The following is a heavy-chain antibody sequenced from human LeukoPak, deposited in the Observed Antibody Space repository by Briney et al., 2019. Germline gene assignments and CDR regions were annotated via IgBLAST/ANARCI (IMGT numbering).Heavy chain of an antibody. J-gene: IGHJ6*03. CDR2: VYSGGTT. CDR3: AREIVLMMSDVASPYYMDV. CDR1: GASVNDYF. V-gene: IGHV4-59*02. Sequence: SETLSLSCSVSGASVNDYFWSWIRQAPGRGLEWIGHVYSGGTTEYSPSLKGRVTISLDASSNEASLSLTSSTSADTAVYYCAREIVLMMSDVASPYYMDVWGRGTTVTVAS. D-gene: IGHD3-16*01.